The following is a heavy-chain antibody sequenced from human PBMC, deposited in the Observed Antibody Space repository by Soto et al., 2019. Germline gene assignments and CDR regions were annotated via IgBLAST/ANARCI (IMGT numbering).Heavy chain of an antibody. CDR2: IIPMFGTA. V-gene: IGHV1-69*12. Sequence: QVQLVQSGAEVKKPESSVKVSCKAPGGTFSTYAISWVRQAPGQGLEWMGGIIPMFGTANYAQRFQDRVTITADESTNTVYMELSSLRSEDTAVYFCASGIRLRLRRINNGYSGWGQGTLVTVSS. CDR1: GGTFSTYA. J-gene: IGHJ4*02. D-gene: IGHD5-12*01. CDR3: ASGIRLRLRRINNGYSG.